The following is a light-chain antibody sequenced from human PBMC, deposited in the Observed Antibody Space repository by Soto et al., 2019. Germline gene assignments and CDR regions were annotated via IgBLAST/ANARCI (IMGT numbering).Light chain of an antibody. Sequence: QSALTQPASVSGSPGQSITISCTGTSSDVGNDNFVSWYQHHPGKAPKLIIYEVSNRPSGVSNRFSGSKSGNTASLTISGLQAEDEADYYCSSYTSSSTRVFGGGTKLTVL. V-gene: IGLV2-14*01. J-gene: IGLJ3*02. CDR2: EVS. CDR1: SSDVGNDNF. CDR3: SSYTSSSTRV.